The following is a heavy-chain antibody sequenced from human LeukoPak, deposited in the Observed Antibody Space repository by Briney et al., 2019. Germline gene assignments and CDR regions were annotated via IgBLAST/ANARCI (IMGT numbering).Heavy chain of an antibody. CDR2: IYHSGST. D-gene: IGHD1-26*01. CDR1: GYSISSGYD. V-gene: IGHV4-38-2*01. Sequence: SETLSLTCAVSGYSISSGYDWGWIRQPPGKGLEWIGSIYHSGSTYYNPSLKSRVTISVDTSKNQFSLKLSSVTAADTAVYYCARMLIVGATAFDYWGQGTLVTVSS. J-gene: IGHJ4*02. CDR3: ARMLIVGATAFDY.